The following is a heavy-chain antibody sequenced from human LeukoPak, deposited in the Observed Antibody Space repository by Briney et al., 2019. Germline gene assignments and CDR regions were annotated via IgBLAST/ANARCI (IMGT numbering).Heavy chain of an antibody. Sequence: GASVKVSCKASGYTFTGYYMHWVRQAPGQGLEWMGWINPTSGGTNYAQKFQGRVTMTRDTSISTAYMVLSRLRSDDTAVYFCARARGKLYFDYWGQGTLVTVSS. CDR1: GYTFTGYY. D-gene: IGHD4-23*01. J-gene: IGHJ4*02. CDR2: INPTSGGT. V-gene: IGHV1-2*02. CDR3: ARARGKLYFDY.